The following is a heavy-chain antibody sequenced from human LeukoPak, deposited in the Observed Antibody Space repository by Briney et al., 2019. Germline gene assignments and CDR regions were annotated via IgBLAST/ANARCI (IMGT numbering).Heavy chain of an antibody. CDR2: TYYSSKWLN. CDR3: ARDRRSKYSRSGYSGFDIASFDY. Sequence: SQTLSLTCVISGDSVSSISAAWNWIRQSPSRGLEWLGRTYYSSKWLNDYATSVMSRITVSPDTSKNQFSLQLNSVTPEDTAVYYCARDRRSKYSRSGYSGFDIASFDYWGQGILVTVSS. CDR1: GDSVSSISAA. V-gene: IGHV6-1*01. D-gene: IGHD5-12*01. J-gene: IGHJ4*02.